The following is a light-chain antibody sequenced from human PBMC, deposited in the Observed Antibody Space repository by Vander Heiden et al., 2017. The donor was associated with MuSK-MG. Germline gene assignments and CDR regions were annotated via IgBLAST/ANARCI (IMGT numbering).Light chain of an antibody. CDR1: QSISSY. J-gene: IGKJ2*01. CDR2: AAS. CDR3: QQYYTSPYT. V-gene: IGKV1-8*01. Sequence: AIRMTQSPSSFSASTGDRVTITCRASQSISSYLAWYQQKPGKAPKLLIYAASTWQSGVPSRFSGSGSGIDFTLTISGRQSEDFATYYCQQYYTSPYTFGEGTKLRIK.